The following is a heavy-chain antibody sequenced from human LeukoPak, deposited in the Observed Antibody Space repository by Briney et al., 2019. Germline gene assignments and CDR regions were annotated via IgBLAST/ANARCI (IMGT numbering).Heavy chain of an antibody. CDR3: APRVVVITAPFDY. CDR1: GFNFSSFG. V-gene: IGHV3-30*02. Sequence: SGGSLRLSCAASGFNFSSFGMHWVRQAPGKGLEWVAFIRYDGTDKYYADSVKGRFTISRDNSKNTLYLQMNSLRPEDTAVYYCAPRVVVITAPFDYWGQGTLVTVSS. J-gene: IGHJ4*02. CDR2: IRYDGTDK. D-gene: IGHD2-21*01.